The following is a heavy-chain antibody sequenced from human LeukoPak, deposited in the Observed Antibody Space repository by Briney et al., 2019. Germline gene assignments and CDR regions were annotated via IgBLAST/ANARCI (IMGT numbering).Heavy chain of an antibody. CDR3: AGRGSGSYLYYYYGMDV. CDR1: GGSFSGYY. CDR2: INHSGST. J-gene: IGHJ6*02. V-gene: IGHV4-34*01. D-gene: IGHD3-10*01. Sequence: SETLSLTCAVYGGSFSGYYWSWIRQPPGKGLEWIGEINHSGSTNYNPSLKSRVTISVDTSKNQFSLKLSSVTAADTAVYYCAGRGSGSYLYYYYGMDVWGQGTTVTVSS.